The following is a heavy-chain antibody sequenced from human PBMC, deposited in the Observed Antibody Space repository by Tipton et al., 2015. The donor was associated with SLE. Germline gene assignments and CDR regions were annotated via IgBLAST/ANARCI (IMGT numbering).Heavy chain of an antibody. CDR1: GFTFSSYS. CDR3: ARDLVRGTEYFQH. Sequence: SLRLSCAASGFTFSSYSMNWVRQAPGKGLEWVSYISSSSSTIYYADSVKGRFTISRDNAKNSLYLQMNSLRAEDTAVYYCARDLVRGTEYFQHWGQGTLVTVSS. V-gene: IGHV3-48*01. D-gene: IGHD3-10*01. J-gene: IGHJ1*01. CDR2: ISSSSSTI.